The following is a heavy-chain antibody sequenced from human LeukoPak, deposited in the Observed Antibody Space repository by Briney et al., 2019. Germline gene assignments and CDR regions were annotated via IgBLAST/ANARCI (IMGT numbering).Heavy chain of an antibody. CDR1: GFTFRSYS. CDR3: ARVLEAASFDY. J-gene: IGHJ4*02. Sequence: GGSLRLSCAASGFTFRSYSMNWVRQAPGKGLEWVSSISTSRSYIYYADSVKGRFTISRDNAKNSLYLQMNSLRAEDTAVYYCARVLEAASFDYWGQGILVTVSS. D-gene: IGHD6-25*01. CDR2: ISTSRSYI. V-gene: IGHV3-21*01.